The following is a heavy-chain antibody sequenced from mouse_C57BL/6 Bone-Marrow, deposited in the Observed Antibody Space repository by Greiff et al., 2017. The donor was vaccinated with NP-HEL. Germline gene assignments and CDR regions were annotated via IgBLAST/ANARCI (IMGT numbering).Heavy chain of an antibody. CDR1: GVDFSRYW. CDR3: ARYYDYEWYFDV. J-gene: IGHJ1*03. CDR2: INPDSSTI. V-gene: IGHV4-1*01. D-gene: IGHD2-4*01. Sequence: EAGGVDFSRYWMSWVRRAPGKGLEWIGEINPDSSTINYAPSLKDKFIISRDNAKNTLYLQMSKVRSEDTALYYCARYYDYEWYFDVWGTGTTVTVSS.